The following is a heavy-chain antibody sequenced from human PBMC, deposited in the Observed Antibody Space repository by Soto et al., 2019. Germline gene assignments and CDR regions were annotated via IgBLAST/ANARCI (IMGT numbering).Heavy chain of an antibody. D-gene: IGHD3-3*01. J-gene: IGHJ6*02. Sequence: PGGSLILSCAASGLTFSSYAMSWVRQAPGKGLEWVSAISGSGGSTYYADSVKGRFTISRDNSKNTLYLQMNSLRAEDTAVYYCAKDHVLRFLEWSRYYYYGMDVWGQGTTVTVSS. CDR3: AKDHVLRFLEWSRYYYYGMDV. CDR1: GLTFSSYA. V-gene: IGHV3-23*01. CDR2: ISGSGGST.